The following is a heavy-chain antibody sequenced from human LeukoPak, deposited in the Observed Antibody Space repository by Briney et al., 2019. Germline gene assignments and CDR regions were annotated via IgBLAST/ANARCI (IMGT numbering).Heavy chain of an antibody. D-gene: IGHD4-17*01. CDR2: INPSGGST. CDR1: GYTFTSYY. J-gene: IGHJ3*02. CDR3: ARDGAYGDYGVDAFDI. V-gene: IGHV1-46*01. Sequence: ASVKVSCKASGYTFTSYYMHWVRQAPGQGLEWMGIINPSGGSTSYAQKFQGRVTMTRDTSTSTVYMELSSLRSEDTAVYYCARDGAYGDYGVDAFDIWGQGTMVTVSS.